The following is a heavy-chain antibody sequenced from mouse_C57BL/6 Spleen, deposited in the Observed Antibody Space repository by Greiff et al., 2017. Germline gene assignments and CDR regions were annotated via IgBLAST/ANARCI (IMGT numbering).Heavy chain of an antibody. Sequence: EVQRVESEGGLVQPGSSMKLSCTASGFTFSDYYMAWVRQVQEKRLEWVANINYDGSSTYYLDPLKSRFIITRDNAKNILYLQMSSLKSEDTATYYCAREGLYGAMDYWGQGTSVTVSS. CDR3: AREGLYGAMDY. V-gene: IGHV5-16*01. D-gene: IGHD2-12*01. CDR1: GFTFSDYY. CDR2: INYDGSST. J-gene: IGHJ4*01.